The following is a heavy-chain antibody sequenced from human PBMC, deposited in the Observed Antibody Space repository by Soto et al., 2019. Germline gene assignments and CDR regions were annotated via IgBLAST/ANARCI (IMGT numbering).Heavy chain of an antibody. CDR1: GFTFNTHR. CDR3: ARGGAMGFDY. D-gene: IGHD1-26*01. J-gene: IGHJ4*02. CDR2: IYFDGITT. V-gene: IGHV3-74*01. Sequence: GGSLRLSCTASGFTFNTHRMHWVRQAPGKGLVWVSRIYFDGITTNYADSVKGRLTVSRDNAKNTVYLHVNTLRDEDTAVYYCARGGAMGFDYWGQGTLVTVSS.